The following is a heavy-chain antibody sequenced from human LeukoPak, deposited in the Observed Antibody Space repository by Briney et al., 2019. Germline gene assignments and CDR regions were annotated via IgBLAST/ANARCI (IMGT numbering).Heavy chain of an antibody. CDR3: ARGVDTAMVTFDY. V-gene: IGHV5-51*01. J-gene: IGHJ4*02. Sequence: GQPLKISCKGSGYSFTSYWITWVRQIPGKGLEWMGIIYPGECDTGYSPSFQGQVTISADKSISTAYLQRSSLKASDTAMYYCARGVDTAMVTFDYWGQGTLVTVSS. D-gene: IGHD5-18*01. CDR1: GYSFTSYW. CDR2: IYPGECDT.